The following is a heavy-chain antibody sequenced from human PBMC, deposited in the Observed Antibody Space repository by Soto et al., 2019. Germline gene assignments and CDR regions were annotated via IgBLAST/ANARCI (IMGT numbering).Heavy chain of an antibody. J-gene: IGHJ2*01. CDR3: AIRTGQLAIISEFDGDWFFEV. D-gene: IGHD2-2*01. CDR1: GYTFTDYY. CDR2: INPDSGGT. Sequence: QEQLVQSGAEVKKPGASLKVSCKASGYTFTDYYIHWVRQAPGQGLEWVRWINPDSGGTNLAQRFQGRVTMTSDTSINTAYMELSSLRSDDTAVYYCAIRTGQLAIISEFDGDWFFEVWGRGTLVTVSS. V-gene: IGHV1-2*02.